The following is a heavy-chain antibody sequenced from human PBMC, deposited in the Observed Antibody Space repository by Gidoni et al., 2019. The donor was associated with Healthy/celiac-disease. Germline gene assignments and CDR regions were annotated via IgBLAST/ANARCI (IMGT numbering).Heavy chain of an antibody. V-gene: IGHV3-30*18. CDR2: ISYDGSNK. CDR3: AKDGGSRLYYFDY. D-gene: IGHD1-26*01. CDR1: GFTFSSYG. Sequence: QVQLVESGGGVVQPGRSLTLSCAASGFTFSSYGMHWVRQAPGKGLEWVAVISYDGSNKYYADSVKGRFTISRDNSKNTLYLQMNSLRAEDTAVYYCAKDGGSRLYYFDYWGQGTLVTVSS. J-gene: IGHJ4*02.